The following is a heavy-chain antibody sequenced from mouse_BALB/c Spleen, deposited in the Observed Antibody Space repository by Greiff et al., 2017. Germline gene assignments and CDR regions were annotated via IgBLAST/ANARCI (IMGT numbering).Heavy chain of an antibody. J-gene: IGHJ3*01. CDR3: AKRGEYYGSLAY. V-gene: IGHV1-80*01. CDR2: IYPGDGDT. CDR1: GYAFSSYW. D-gene: IGHD1-1*01. Sequence: VQLQQSGAELVRPGSSVKISCKASGYAFSSYWMNWVKQRPGQGLEWIGQIYPGDGDTNYNGKFKGKATLTADKSSSTAYMQLSSLTSEDSAVYFCAKRGEYYGSLAYWGQGTLVTVSA.